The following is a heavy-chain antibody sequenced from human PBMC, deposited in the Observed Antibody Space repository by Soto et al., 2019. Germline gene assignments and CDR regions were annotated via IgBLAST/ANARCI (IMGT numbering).Heavy chain of an antibody. D-gene: IGHD1-1*01. Sequence: ASVEVSCKAFGYTFTNYYMHWVRQAPGQGLEWIGRIIPSDGSTHYAQKFQDRVIMTRDTSTSTAYMELNSLRSDDSAVSLCERGGQQLAAIGSFEYWGQGTLVTVSS. CDR1: GYTFTNYY. V-gene: IGHV1-46*01. CDR3: ERGGQQLAAIGSFEY. J-gene: IGHJ4*02. CDR2: IIPSDGST.